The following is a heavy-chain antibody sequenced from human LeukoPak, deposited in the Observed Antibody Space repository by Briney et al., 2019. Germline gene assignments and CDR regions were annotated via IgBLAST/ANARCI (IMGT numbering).Heavy chain of an antibody. J-gene: IGHJ4*02. CDR3: ARRGDFWSGSDY. V-gene: IGHV3-53*01. CDR1: GFTVSSNY. D-gene: IGHD3-3*01. Sequence: GGSLRLSCAASGFTVSSNYMSWVRQAPGKGLEWVSVIYSGGSTYYADSVKGRFTISRDNSMNTLYLQMNSLRAEDTAVYYCARRGDFWSGSDYWGQGTLVTVSS. CDR2: IYSGGST.